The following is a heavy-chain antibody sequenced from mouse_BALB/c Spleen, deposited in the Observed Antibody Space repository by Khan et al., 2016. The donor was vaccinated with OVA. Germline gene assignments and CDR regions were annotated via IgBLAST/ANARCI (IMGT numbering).Heavy chain of an antibody. D-gene: IGHD1-2*01. Sequence: EVELVESGGDLVKPGGSLKLSCAASGFTFSSYGLSLVRQTPDKRLEWVATISSGGHYTYFPDSERGRFTIFRDNAKNTLYLQMNSLKSEDTAMYYCARGITTSNWGYYAMDYWGQGTSVTVSS. CDR3: ARGITTSNWGYYAMDY. CDR2: ISSGGHYT. CDR1: GFTFSSYG. J-gene: IGHJ4*01. V-gene: IGHV5-6*01.